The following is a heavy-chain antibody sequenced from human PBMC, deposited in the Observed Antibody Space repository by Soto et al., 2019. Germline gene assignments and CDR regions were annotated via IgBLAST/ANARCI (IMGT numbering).Heavy chain of an antibody. CDR2: IIPIFGTA. Sequence: QVQLVQSGAEVKKPGSSVKVSCKASGGTFSSYAISWVRQVPGQGLEWMGGIIPIFGTANYAQKFQGRVTITADESTSTAYMELSSLRSEDTAVYYCARQVYYGSGSYYHYYYGMDVWGQGTTVTVSS. V-gene: IGHV1-69*01. CDR1: GGTFSSYA. D-gene: IGHD3-10*01. CDR3: ARQVYYGSGSYYHYYYGMDV. J-gene: IGHJ6*02.